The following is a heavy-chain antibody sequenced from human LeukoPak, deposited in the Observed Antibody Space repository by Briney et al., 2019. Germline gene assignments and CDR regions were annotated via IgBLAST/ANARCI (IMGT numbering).Heavy chain of an antibody. D-gene: IGHD3-3*01. V-gene: IGHV3-7*01. CDR3: ARGGATTFGLWGNAFDI. CDR2: IKQDGSEK. Sequence: GGSLRLSCAASGFTFNDYWMTWVRQAPGKGLEWVANIKQDGSEKYYVDSVKGRFTISRENAKNSLYLQMNSLRAEDTVVYYCARGGATTFGLWGNAFDIWGQGTMVTV. CDR1: GFTFNDYW. J-gene: IGHJ3*02.